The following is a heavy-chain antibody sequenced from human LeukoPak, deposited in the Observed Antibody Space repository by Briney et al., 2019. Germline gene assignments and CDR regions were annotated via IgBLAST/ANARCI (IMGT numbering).Heavy chain of an antibody. J-gene: IGHJ4*02. CDR3: VRVDF. CDR1: GFTFSSYS. CDR2: ISTGTGYI. Sequence: GGSLRLSCAASGFTFSSYSMSWVRQAPGKGLEWVSSISTGTGYIYYADSVRGRFTISRDNAKNSLYLEMNGLRAEDTAVYYCVRVDFWGQGTLVTVSS. V-gene: IGHV3-21*01.